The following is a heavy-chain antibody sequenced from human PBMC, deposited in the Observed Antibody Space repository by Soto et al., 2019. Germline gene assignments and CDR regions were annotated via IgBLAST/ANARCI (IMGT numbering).Heavy chain of an antibody. CDR2: INPSGGST. V-gene: IGHV1-46*02. CDR3: ARGALFWIQLWIGGMEV. J-gene: IGHJ6*02. D-gene: IGHD5-18*01. CDR1: GYTLNIYY. Sequence: ASVKVTCKAPGYTLNIYYMHCVQQAKRQGLEWVGIINPSGGSTSYAQKFQGRVTMTRDTSTSTVYMELSSLRSEDTAVYYCARGALFWIQLWIGGMEVLVQGSTVTGSS.